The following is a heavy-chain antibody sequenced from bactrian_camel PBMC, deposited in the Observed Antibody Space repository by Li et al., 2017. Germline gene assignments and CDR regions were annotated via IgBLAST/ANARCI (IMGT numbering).Heavy chain of an antibody. CDR3: AAEEYCGGSWDLPVNYNY. Sequence: HVQLVESGGGSVQAGGSLRLSCAASGFSFTYSRRCMAWFRQAPGKEREGFAHIYTGGGATYYADSVNGRFTVSQDNAKNTVHLQMNSLKPEDSSMYYCAAEEYCGGSWDLPVNYNYWGLGTQVTVS. CDR2: IYTGGGAT. J-gene: IGHJ4*01. CDR1: GFSFTYSRRC. D-gene: IGHD2*01. V-gene: IGHV3S1*01.